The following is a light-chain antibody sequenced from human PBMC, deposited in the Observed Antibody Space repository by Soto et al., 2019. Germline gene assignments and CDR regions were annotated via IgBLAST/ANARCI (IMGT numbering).Light chain of an antibody. J-gene: IGKJ4*01. Sequence: DIQLTQSPSFLSASVGDRVTITCRASQGISSYLAWYQQKPGKAPKLLIYAASTLQSGVPSRFSGSGSGTEFTLALSSLQPEDFATYDCQQLNSYPLTVGGGTKVDIK. V-gene: IGKV1-9*01. CDR3: QQLNSYPLT. CDR2: AAS. CDR1: QGISSY.